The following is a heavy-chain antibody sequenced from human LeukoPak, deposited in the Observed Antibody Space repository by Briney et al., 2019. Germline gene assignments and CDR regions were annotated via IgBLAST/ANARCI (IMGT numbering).Heavy chain of an antibody. J-gene: IGHJ4*02. V-gene: IGHV4-61*01. Sequence: SETLSLTCTVSGGSVSSGSYYWSWIRQPPGKGLEWIGYIYYSGSTNYNPSLKSRVTISVDTSKNQFSLKLSSVTAADTAVYYCARADNWNYVLFYWGQGTLVTVSS. D-gene: IGHD1-7*01. CDR1: GGSVSSGSYY. CDR3: ARADNWNYVLFY. CDR2: IYYSGST.